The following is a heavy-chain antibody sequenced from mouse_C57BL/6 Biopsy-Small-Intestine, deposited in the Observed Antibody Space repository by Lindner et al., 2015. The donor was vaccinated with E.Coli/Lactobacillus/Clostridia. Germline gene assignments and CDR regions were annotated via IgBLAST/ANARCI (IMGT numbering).Heavy chain of an antibody. V-gene: IGHV14-4*01. D-gene: IGHD1-1*01. CDR3: TTSPYYYGRAY. CDR2: IDPENGDT. CDR1: GFNIKDDY. Sequence: VQLQESGAELVRPGASVKLSCTASGFNIKDDYMHWVKQRPEQGLEWIGWIDPENGDTEYASKFQGKATITADTSSNTAYLQLSSLTSEDTAVYYCTTSPYYYGRAYWGQGTLVTVSA. J-gene: IGHJ3*01.